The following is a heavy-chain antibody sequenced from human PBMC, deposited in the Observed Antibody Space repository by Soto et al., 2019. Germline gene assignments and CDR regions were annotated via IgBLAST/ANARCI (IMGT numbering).Heavy chain of an antibody. CDR1: GFTFSSNS. J-gene: IGHJ4*02. Sequence: GGSLRLSCAASGFTFSSNSFTWVRQAPGKGLEYVSGISIGGDKTWHADSVKGRFTVSRDNSKNTVYLQMNSLRVDDTAVYYCAKWDGYGVHWGQGTLVTVSS. V-gene: IGHV3-23*01. CDR2: ISIGGDKT. CDR3: AKWDGYGVH. D-gene: IGHD5-12*01.